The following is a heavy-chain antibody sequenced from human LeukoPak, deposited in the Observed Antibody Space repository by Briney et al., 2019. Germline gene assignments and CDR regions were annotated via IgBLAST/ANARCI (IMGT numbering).Heavy chain of an antibody. CDR1: GYTFSTYD. CDR2: MNPDSGNT. J-gene: IGHJ6*02. D-gene: IGHD4-23*01. Sequence: ASVKVSCKASGYTFSTYDLNWVRQATGQGLEWMGWMNPDSGNTGYAQKFQGRVTMTRNTSISTAYMELSSLRSEDTAVYYCARGSQKYGGWYNYYYGMDVWGQGTTVTVSS. CDR3: ARGSQKYGGWYNYYYGMDV. V-gene: IGHV1-8*01.